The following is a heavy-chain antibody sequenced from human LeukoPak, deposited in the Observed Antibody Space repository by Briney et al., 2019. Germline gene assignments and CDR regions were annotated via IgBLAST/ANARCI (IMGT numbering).Heavy chain of an antibody. Sequence: TSETLSLTCAVSGGSISSYYWNWIRQPPGKGLEWIGYIYYGGSTDYNPSLKSRVTISVDTSENQFSLKLSSETAADTAVYYCARVESTRAIDYWGQGTLVTVSS. D-gene: IGHD2-2*01. CDR1: GGSISSYY. CDR3: ARVESTRAIDY. V-gene: IGHV4-59*01. CDR2: IYYGGST. J-gene: IGHJ4*02.